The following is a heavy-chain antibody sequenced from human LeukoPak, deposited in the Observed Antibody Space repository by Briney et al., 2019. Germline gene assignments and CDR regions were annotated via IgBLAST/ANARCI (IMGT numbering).Heavy chain of an antibody. CDR1: GGSINGFY. CDR2: VYFSGST. CDR3: ARGVALRQNYGLDV. J-gene: IGHJ6*02. D-gene: IGHD2-15*01. Sequence: SETLSLTCTVSGGSINGFYWNWIRQSPGKGLEWIGHVYFSGSTNHNPSLNSRVSISVDTSKNQFSLKMTSVTAADTAVYYCARGVALRQNYGLDVWGQGTTVTVSS. V-gene: IGHV4-59*01.